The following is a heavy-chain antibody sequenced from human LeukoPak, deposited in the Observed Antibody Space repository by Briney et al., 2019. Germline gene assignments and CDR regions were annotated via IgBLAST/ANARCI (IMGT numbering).Heavy chain of an antibody. D-gene: IGHD3-9*01. CDR3: ASRNDILTGYVFDF. J-gene: IGHJ4*02. V-gene: IGHV4-39*01. CDR2: IYYSGST. CDR1: GGSVSSSIYY. Sequence: SETLSLTCTVSGGSVSSSIYYWGWIRQPPGKGLEWIVSIYYSGSTSYNPSLKSRVTISVATSKNQFSLKLTSVTAADTAVYYCASRNDILTGYVFDFWGQGTLVTVSS.